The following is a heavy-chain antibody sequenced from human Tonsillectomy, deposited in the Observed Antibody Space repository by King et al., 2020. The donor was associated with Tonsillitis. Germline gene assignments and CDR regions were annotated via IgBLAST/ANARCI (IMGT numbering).Heavy chain of an antibody. CDR2: INWNGGST. CDR3: ARGIAAPGSSYWFDP. Sequence: VQLVESGGGVVRPGGSLRLSCAASGFTFEEYGMSWVRQAPGKGLEWGSGINWNGGSTGYVDSVKGRFIISRDNDKNSLYLQMNSLRAEDTAFYHCARGIAAPGSSYWFDPWGQGTLVTVSS. J-gene: IGHJ5*02. V-gene: IGHV3-20*01. CDR1: GFTFEEYG. D-gene: IGHD6-13*01.